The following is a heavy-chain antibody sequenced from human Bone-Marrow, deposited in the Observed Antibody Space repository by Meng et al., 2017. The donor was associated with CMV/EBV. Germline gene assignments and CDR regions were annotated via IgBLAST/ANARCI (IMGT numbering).Heavy chain of an antibody. CDR3: ARERNYDFWSGLYDYYYGMDV. V-gene: IGHV3-30*04. J-gene: IGHJ6*02. CDR1: GFTVSSYA. CDR2: ISYDGSNK. D-gene: IGHD3-3*01. Sequence: GGSLRLSCAASGFTVSSYAMHWVRQAPGKGLEWVAVISYDGSNKYYADSVKGRFTISRDNSKNTLYLQMNSLRAEDTAVYYCARERNYDFWSGLYDYYYGMDVWGHGTTVTVSS.